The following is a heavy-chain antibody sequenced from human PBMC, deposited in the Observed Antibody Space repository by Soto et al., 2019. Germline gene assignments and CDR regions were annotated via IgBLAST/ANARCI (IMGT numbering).Heavy chain of an antibody. J-gene: IGHJ5*02. CDR2: ISAYNGNT. CDR1: GYTFTSYG. Sequence: ASVKVSCKASGYTFTSYGISWVRQAPGQGLEWMGWISAYNGNTNYAQKLQGRVTMTTDTSTSTAYMELRSLRSDDTAVYYCARESRCSSTCCYAVKDDNWFDPWGQGTLVTVSS. V-gene: IGHV1-18*01. CDR3: ARESRCSSTCCYAVKDDNWFDP. D-gene: IGHD2-2*01.